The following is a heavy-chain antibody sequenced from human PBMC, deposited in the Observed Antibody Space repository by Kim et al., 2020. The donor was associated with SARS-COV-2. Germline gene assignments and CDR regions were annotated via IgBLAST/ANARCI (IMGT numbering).Heavy chain of an antibody. Sequence: SVKVSCKASRDTFSSYAISWVRQAPGQGLEWMGGIIPIFGKANNAQKFQGRVTITADESTSTAYMELSSLRSEDTAVYYCAREALSDGYKPRRFYAFDIWGQGTMVTVSS. J-gene: IGHJ3*02. D-gene: IGHD5-12*01. CDR2: IIPIFGKA. CDR3: AREALSDGYKPRRFYAFDI. V-gene: IGHV1-69*13. CDR1: RDTFSSYA.